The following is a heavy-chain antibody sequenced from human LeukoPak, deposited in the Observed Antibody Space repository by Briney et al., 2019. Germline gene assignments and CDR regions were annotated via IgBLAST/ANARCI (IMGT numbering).Heavy chain of an antibody. D-gene: IGHD2-8*01. J-gene: IGHJ3*02. Sequence: SETLSLTCTVSGGSISSYYWSWIRQPPGQGLEWIGYIYYSGSTNYNPSLKSRVTITVDTSKNQFSLKLSPVTDADTAVYYCAREGLIWGAFDIWGQGTMVTVSS. CDR2: IYYSGST. CDR1: GGSISSYY. V-gene: IGHV4-59*01. CDR3: AREGLIWGAFDI.